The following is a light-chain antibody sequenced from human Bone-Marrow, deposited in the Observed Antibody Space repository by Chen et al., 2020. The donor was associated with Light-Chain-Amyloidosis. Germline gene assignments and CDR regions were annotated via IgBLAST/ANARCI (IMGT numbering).Light chain of an antibody. Sequence: ETVLTPFPATLSLSPGERATLSCRASQSVSSYVAWYHQKPGQAPRLLISDASNRAPGSPDRFSASGSGTDFTLGISSLEPGEFAVYYCQQRSGWPPTFGQGTKLDSK. V-gene: IGKV3-11*01. CDR2: DAS. CDR1: QSVSSY. CDR3: QQRSGWPPT. J-gene: IGKJ1*01.